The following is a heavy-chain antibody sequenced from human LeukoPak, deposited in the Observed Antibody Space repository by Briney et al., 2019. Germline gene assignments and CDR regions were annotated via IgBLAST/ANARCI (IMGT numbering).Heavy chain of an antibody. J-gene: IGHJ4*02. CDR2: ISNSGGST. Sequence: GGSLRLSCAASGFTFSSYVMSWVRQAPGKGLEWVSSISNSGGSTYYADSVKGRFTISRDNSKNTLYLQMNSLRAEDTAVYYCAKLGTQNDYWGQGTLVTVSS. CDR3: AKLGTQNDY. V-gene: IGHV3-23*01. CDR1: GFTFSSYV.